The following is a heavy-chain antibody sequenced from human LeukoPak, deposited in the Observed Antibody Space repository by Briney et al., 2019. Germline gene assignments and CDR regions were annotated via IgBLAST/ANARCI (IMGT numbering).Heavy chain of an antibody. Sequence: QTGGSLRLSCAASGFTFSSYSMNWVRQAPGKGLEWVSYISSSSSTIYYADSVKGRFTISRDNSKNTLYLQMNSLRAEDTAVYYCAKGVVVAPDVTPFDYWGQGTLVTVSS. J-gene: IGHJ4*02. CDR3: AKGVVVAPDVTPFDY. CDR2: ISSSSSTI. CDR1: GFTFSSYS. V-gene: IGHV3-48*04. D-gene: IGHD2-2*01.